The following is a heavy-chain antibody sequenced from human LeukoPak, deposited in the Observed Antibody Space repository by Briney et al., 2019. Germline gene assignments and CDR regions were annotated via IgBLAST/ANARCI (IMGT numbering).Heavy chain of an antibody. V-gene: IGHV3-23*01. Sequence: GGTLRLSCAASGFTFSSYGMSWVRQAPGKGLEWVSAISGSGGSTYYADSVKGRFTISRDNSKNTLYLQMNSLRAEDTAVYYCGKDGILGDYVSYMDVWGKGTTVTISS. CDR3: GKDGILGDYVSYMDV. CDR2: ISGSGGST. J-gene: IGHJ6*03. CDR1: GFTFSSYG. D-gene: IGHD4-17*01.